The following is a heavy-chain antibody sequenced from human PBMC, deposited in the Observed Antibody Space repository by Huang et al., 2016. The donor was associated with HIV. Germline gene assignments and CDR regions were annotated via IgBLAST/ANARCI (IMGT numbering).Heavy chain of an antibody. CDR2: TYYRSKWYS. D-gene: IGHD2-21*01. J-gene: IGHJ6*02. CDR1: GDSVFSNGVA. V-gene: IGHV6-1*01. Sequence: QVQLQQSGLGLVKPSQTLSLTCAISGDSVFSNGVAWNWIRQSPSRGLEWLGRTYYRSKWYSESAVTVKSRITNTPDTSKNQFSLQLNSVTPEDTAVYYCARGKYSGMDVWGQGTTVTVSS. CDR3: ARGKYSGMDV.